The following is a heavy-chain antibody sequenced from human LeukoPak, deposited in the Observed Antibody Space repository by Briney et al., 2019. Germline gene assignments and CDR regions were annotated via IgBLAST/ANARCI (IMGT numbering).Heavy chain of an antibody. CDR3: ARDVGYSYGHNWFDP. CDR1: GGSISSGSYY. CDR2: IYTSGST. Sequence: SETLSLTCTVSGGSISSGSYYWSWIRQPAGKGLEWIGRIYTSGSTNYNPSLKSRVAISVDTSKNQFSLKLSSVTAADTAVYYCARDVGYSYGHNWFDPWGQGTLVTVSS. J-gene: IGHJ5*02. D-gene: IGHD5-18*01. V-gene: IGHV4-61*02.